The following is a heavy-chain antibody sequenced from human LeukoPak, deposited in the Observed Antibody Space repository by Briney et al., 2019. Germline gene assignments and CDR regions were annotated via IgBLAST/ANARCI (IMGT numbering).Heavy chain of an antibody. Sequence: PGGSLRLSCVASGFTFSRYCRSWVRQAPGKGLEWVSSISGGDANTYYADSVKGRFTLSRDNSKSTVYLQMSSLRAEDTAVYYCENDRRANVPILNNSGDPWGEGTLVTVSS. V-gene: IGHV3-23*01. CDR1: GFTFSRYC. D-gene: IGHD1-1*01. CDR2: ISGGDANT. J-gene: IGHJ5*02. CDR3: ENDRRANVPILNNSGDP.